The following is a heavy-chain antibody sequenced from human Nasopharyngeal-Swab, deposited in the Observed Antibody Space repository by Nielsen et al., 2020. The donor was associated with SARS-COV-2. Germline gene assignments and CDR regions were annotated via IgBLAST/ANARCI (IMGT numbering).Heavy chain of an antibody. CDR1: GGSFSGYY. V-gene: IGHV4-34*01. Sequence: GSLRLSCAVYGGSFSGYYWSWIRQPPGKGLEWIGEISHSGSTNYNPSLKSRVTISVDTSKNQFSLKLSSVTAADTAVYYCARGGIAARPDYFDYWGQGTLVTVSS. CDR2: ISHSGST. J-gene: IGHJ4*02. D-gene: IGHD6-6*01. CDR3: ARGGIAARPDYFDY.